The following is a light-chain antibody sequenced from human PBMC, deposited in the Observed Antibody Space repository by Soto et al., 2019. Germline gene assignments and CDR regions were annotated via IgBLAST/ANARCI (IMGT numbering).Light chain of an antibody. CDR2: DAS. Sequence: EIVLTQSPVTLSLSPGERATLSCRASQSVSSYLAWYQQKPGQAPRLLIYDASNRAPGIPARFSGGGSGTDFTLTIDNLEPEDFAIYYCQQRSNWPPITFGQGTRLEIK. J-gene: IGKJ5*01. CDR3: QQRSNWPPIT. CDR1: QSVSSY. V-gene: IGKV3-11*01.